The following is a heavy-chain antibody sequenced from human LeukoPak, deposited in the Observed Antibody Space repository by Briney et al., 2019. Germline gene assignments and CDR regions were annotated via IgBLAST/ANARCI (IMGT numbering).Heavy chain of an antibody. CDR2: INHSGST. V-gene: IGHV4-34*01. D-gene: IGHD3-3*02. CDR3: AREEGGEHLWYFDY. CDR1: GGSFSGYF. Sequence: SETLSLTCAVYGGSFSGYFWSWIRQPPGKGLEWIGEINHSGSTNYNPSLKSRVTMSVDTSKNQFSLKLSSVTAADTAVYYCAREEGGEHLWYFDYWGQGTLVTVSS. J-gene: IGHJ4*02.